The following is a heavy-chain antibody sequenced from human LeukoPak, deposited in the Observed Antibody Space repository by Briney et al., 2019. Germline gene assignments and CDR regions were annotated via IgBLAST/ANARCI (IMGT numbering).Heavy chain of an antibody. V-gene: IGHV3-23*01. CDR1: GFTFNTYA. D-gene: IGHD4-17*01. J-gene: IGHJ6*03. CDR3: ARGRTVYYYYMDV. Sequence: GGSLRLSCAAPGFTFNTYAMSWVRQAPGKGLEWVSTISGNGGSTYYADSVKGRFTISRDNSKNTLYLQMNSLRAEDTAVYYCARGRTVYYYYMDVWGKGTTVTVSS. CDR2: ISGNGGST.